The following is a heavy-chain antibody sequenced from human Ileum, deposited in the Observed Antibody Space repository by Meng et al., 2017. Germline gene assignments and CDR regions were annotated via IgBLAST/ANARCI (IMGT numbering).Heavy chain of an antibody. D-gene: IGHD2-21*01. CDR2: IRTDRQTF. J-gene: IGHJ4*02. CDR1: GFSFSDYW. Sequence: GGFRRSSCVASGFSFSDYWMTWVRQGPGKGLEFVDNIRTDRQTFYYMDSVKGRFTITRDNTEHSQILQMNSLSFEETGVYYCGRDIPRNTNDFWGQGTLVTVSS. V-gene: IGHV3-7*01. CDR3: GRDIPRNTNDF.